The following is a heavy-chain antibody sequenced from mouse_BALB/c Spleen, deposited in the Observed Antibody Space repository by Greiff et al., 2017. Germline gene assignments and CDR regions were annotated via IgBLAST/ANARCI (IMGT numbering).Heavy chain of an antibody. Sequence: QVHVKQSGPGLVQPSQSLSITCTVSGFSLTSYGVHWVRQSPGKGLEWLGVIWSGGSTDYNAAFISRLSISKDNSKSQVFFKMNSLQANDTAIYYCARIGLTGTWFAYWGQGTLVTVSA. V-gene: IGHV2-2*02. J-gene: IGHJ3*01. CDR1: GFSLTSYG. D-gene: IGHD4-1*01. CDR2: IWSGGST. CDR3: ARIGLTGTWFAY.